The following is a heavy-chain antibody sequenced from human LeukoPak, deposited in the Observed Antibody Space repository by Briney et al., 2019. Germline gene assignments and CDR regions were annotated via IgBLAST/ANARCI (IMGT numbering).Heavy chain of an antibody. Sequence: LSLTCTVSGGSISSSSYYWGWIRQPPGKGLEWLSYISSDGTTLYYADSVKGRFTISRDNAKNSLYLQMESLRVEDTAVYYCANFQTVGVKPFEHWGQGTLVTVSS. CDR3: ANFQTVGVKPFEH. CDR1: GGSISSSSYY. CDR2: ISSDGTTL. J-gene: IGHJ5*02. V-gene: IGHV3-11*04. D-gene: IGHD1-26*01.